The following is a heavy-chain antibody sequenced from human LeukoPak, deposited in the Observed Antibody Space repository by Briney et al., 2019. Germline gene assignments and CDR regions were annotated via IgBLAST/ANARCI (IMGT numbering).Heavy chain of an antibody. J-gene: IGHJ5*02. V-gene: IGHV4-31*03. D-gene: IGHD5-12*01. CDR1: GGSISSGGYS. Sequence: TSETLSLTCTVSGGSISSGGYSWSWIRQHPGKGLEWIGYIYYSGSTYYNPSLKSRVTISVDTSKNQFSLKLSSVTAADTAVYYCARDRLDIVATTPNWFDPWGQGTLVTVSS. CDR2: IYYSGST. CDR3: ARDRLDIVATTPNWFDP.